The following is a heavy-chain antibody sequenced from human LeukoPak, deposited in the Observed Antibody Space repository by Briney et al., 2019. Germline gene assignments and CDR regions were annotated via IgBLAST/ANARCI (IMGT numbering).Heavy chain of an antibody. V-gene: IGHV3-30-3*01. Sequence: GGCLCLSCVASGFTFSTYAMHWVRQAPGRGVEGVAVISYDGSHKYYADSVKGRFTISRDNSKNTLSLQMNSLRAADTAVFYCARGTDSSGWYGAFDIWGQGTLVTVSP. CDR3: ARGTDSSGWYGAFDI. CDR2: ISYDGSHK. CDR1: GFTFSTYA. D-gene: IGHD6-19*01. J-gene: IGHJ3*02.